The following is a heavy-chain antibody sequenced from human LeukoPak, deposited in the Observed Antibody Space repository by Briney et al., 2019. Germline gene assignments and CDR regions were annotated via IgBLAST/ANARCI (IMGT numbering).Heavy chain of an antibody. V-gene: IGHV1-46*01. CDR3: ARGDVTIFGVVPPKGFDY. D-gene: IGHD3-3*01. CDR2: INPSGGST. Sequence: GASVKVSCKASGYTFTSYYMHWVRQAPGQGLEWMGIINPSGGSTSYAQKFQGRVTMTRDTSTSTVYMELSSLRSEDTAVYYCARGDVTIFGVVPPKGFDYWGQGTLVTVSS. J-gene: IGHJ4*02. CDR1: GYTFTSYY.